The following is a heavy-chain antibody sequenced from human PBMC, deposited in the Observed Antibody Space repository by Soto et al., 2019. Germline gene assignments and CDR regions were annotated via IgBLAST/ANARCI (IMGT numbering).Heavy chain of an antibody. J-gene: IGHJ6*03. CDR1: GGSISSSSYY. Sequence: SETLSLTCTVSGGSISSSSYYWGWIRQPPGKGLEWFGSIYYSGSTYYNPSLKSRVTISVDTSKNQFSLKLSSVTAADTAVYYCARLPNDYGDYSSSDYYYYMDVWGKGTTVTVSS. V-gene: IGHV4-39*01. CDR3: ARLPNDYGDYSSSDYYYYMDV. D-gene: IGHD4-17*01. CDR2: IYYSGST.